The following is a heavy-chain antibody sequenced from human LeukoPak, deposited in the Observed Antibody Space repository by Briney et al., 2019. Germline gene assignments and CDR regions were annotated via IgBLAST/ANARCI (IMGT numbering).Heavy chain of an antibody. CDR1: GFSFSSYA. D-gene: IGHD6-19*01. V-gene: IGHV3-23*01. CDR3: AKGPLIEVAGTTWDY. CDR2: VSGSGRST. Sequence: GGSLRLSCAASGFSFSSYAMNWVRQAPGKGLEWVSSVSGSGRSTNYADSVKGRFTISRDNSKNTVYLLMNSLRAEDTAIYYCAKGPLIEVAGTTWDYWGQGTLVTVSS. J-gene: IGHJ4*02.